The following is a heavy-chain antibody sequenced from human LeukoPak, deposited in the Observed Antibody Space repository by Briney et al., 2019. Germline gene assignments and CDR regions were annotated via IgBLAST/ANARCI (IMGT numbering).Heavy chain of an antibody. D-gene: IGHD5-18*01. CDR1: GGSFSGYY. CDR3: ARRDRYSSGQFDH. J-gene: IGHJ4*02. V-gene: IGHV4-34*01. CDR2: INHSGST. Sequence: SETLSVTCAVYGGSFSGYYWSWIRQPPGKGLEWIGEINHSGSTNYNPSLKSRVTMSVDTSKNQFSLKVNSVTATDTAVYYCARRDRYSSGQFDHWGQGTLVTVSS.